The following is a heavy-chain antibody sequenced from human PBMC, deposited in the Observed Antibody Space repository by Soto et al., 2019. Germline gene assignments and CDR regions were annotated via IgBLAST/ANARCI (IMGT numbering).Heavy chain of an antibody. J-gene: IGHJ6*02. Sequence: ASVKVSCKASGYTCTGYYMHWVLQAPGQGLEWMGWINPNSGGTNYAQKFQGWVTMTRDTSISTAYMELSRLRSDDTAVYYCARDPAGSTILDTAMVIGDYYYGMDVWGQGTTVTVSS. D-gene: IGHD5-18*01. V-gene: IGHV1-2*04. CDR2: INPNSGGT. CDR3: ARDPAGSTILDTAMVIGDYYYGMDV. CDR1: GYTCTGYY.